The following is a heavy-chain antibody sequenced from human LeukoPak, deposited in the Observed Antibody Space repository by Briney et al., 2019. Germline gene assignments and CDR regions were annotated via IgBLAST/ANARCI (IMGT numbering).Heavy chain of an antibody. V-gene: IGHV1-18*01. J-gene: IGHJ4*02. CDR3: ARENVYYDSSDYYPRFDY. CDR2: ISAYNGNT. D-gene: IGHD3-22*01. Sequence: ASMKVSCKASGYTFTSYGISWLRQAPGQGLEWMGWISAYNGNTNYAQNLQVRVTMTTDTSTSTAYMELRSLRSDDTAVYYCARENVYYDSSDYYPRFDYWGQGTLVTVSS. CDR1: GYTFTSYG.